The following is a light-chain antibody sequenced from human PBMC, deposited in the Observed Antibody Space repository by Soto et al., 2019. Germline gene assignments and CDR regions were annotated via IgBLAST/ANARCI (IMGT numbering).Light chain of an antibody. CDR3: QQDSNWPRMYT. V-gene: IGKV3-11*01. Sequence: EIVLTQSPATLSLSPGERATLSCRASQSVSSYLAWYQQKPGQAPRLLIYDASNRATGIPARCSGSGSGPDFTLTIGSPEPVDIAVYYCQQDSNWPRMYTFGQGTKLVIK. CDR2: DAS. J-gene: IGKJ2*01. CDR1: QSVSSY.